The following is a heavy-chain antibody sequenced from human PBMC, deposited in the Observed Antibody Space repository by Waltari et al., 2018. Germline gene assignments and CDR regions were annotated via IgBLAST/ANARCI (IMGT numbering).Heavy chain of an antibody. J-gene: IGHJ1*01. CDR3: ARSPGVVVVVIAPFQH. D-gene: IGHD2-21*01. V-gene: IGHV1-69*13. CDR1: GATFSRYA. Sequence: QVQLVQSGAEVKTPGSSVKFSCKASGATFSRYAISWLRQAPRQGLEWMGGFIPIFGTANYAKKFKGRVTITEDESTSTAYMELSSLKSEDTAVYYCARSPGVVVVVIAPFQHWGQGTLVTVSS. CDR2: FIPIFGTA.